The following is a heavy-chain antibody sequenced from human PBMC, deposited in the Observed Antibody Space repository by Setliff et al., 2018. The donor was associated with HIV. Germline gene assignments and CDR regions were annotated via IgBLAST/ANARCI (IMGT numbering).Heavy chain of an antibody. CDR2: INHSGST. J-gene: IGHJ6*03. CDR1: GESFSGYY. Sequence: KTSETLSLTCAVYGESFSGYYWNWIRQPPGKGLEWIGEINHSGSTKYNPSLKSRVTISVDTSKKQFSLKLSSVTAADTAVYYCARGFSGHYSFTGYMDVWGKGTTVTVS. V-gene: IGHV4-34*01. CDR3: ARGFSGHYSFTGYMDV. D-gene: IGHD3-22*01.